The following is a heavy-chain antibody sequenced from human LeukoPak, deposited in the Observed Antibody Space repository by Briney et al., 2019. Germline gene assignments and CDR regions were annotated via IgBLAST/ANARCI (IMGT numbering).Heavy chain of an antibody. D-gene: IGHD5-12*01. CDR2: MNPNSGNT. V-gene: IGHV1-8*01. CDR3: AKVDIVATMQAFDI. J-gene: IGHJ3*02. CDR1: GYTFTSYD. Sequence: GASVKISCXASGYTFTSYDINWVRQATGQGLEWMGWMNPNSGNTGYAQKFQGRVTMTRNTSISTAYMELSSLRSEDTAVYYCAKVDIVATMQAFDIWGQGRMVTVSS.